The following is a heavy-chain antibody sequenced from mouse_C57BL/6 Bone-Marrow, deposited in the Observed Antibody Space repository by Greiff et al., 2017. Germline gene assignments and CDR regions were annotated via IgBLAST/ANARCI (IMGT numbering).Heavy chain of an antibody. CDR2: ISDGGSYT. D-gene: IGHD1-1*01. Sequence: EVKLVESGGGLVKPGGSLKLSCAASGFTFSSYAMSWVRQTPEKRLEWVATISDGGSYTYYPDNVQGRFTISRDNATNNLYLQMSHLKSEDTAMXYCARRTYPLITTVLATDYAMDYWGQGTSVTVSS. CDR3: ARRTYPLITTVLATDYAMDY. CDR1: GFTFSSYA. J-gene: IGHJ4*01. V-gene: IGHV5-4*03.